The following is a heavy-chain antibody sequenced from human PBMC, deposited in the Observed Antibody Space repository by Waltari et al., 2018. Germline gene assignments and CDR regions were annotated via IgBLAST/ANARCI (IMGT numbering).Heavy chain of an antibody. Sequence: GPGLVKSSETLSLTCDVSGYAVNSGFYWGWIRQAPGKGLEWVATIYHDGTTLYNPSLKSRLSVSMDTSKNQISLTLKSMTAADTAVYYCTRQVLGYCTSAACRRLESWGQGTLVTVSS. J-gene: IGHJ4*02. CDR1: GYAVNSGFY. CDR2: IYHDGTT. V-gene: IGHV4-38-2*01. CDR3: TRQVLGYCTSAACRRLES. D-gene: IGHD2-8*02.